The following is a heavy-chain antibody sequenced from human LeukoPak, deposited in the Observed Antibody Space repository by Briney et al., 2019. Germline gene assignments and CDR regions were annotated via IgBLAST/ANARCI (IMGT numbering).Heavy chain of an antibody. D-gene: IGHD2-2*01. Sequence: SETLSLTCTVSGGSISSYYWSWIRQPAGKGLEWIGRIYTSGSTNYNPSLKSRVTMSVDTSKNQFSPKLSSVTAADTAEYYCARVGSTSYYYYGMDVWGQGTTVTVSS. CDR1: GGSISSYY. V-gene: IGHV4-4*07. CDR2: IYTSGST. CDR3: ARVGSTSYYYYGMDV. J-gene: IGHJ6*02.